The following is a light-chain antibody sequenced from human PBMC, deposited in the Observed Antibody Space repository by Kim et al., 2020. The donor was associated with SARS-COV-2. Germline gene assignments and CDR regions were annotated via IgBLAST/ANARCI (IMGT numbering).Light chain of an antibody. CDR3: SAWDSSLSAWV. J-gene: IGLJ3*02. V-gene: IGLV10-54*01. Sequence: QTAHPTCTGNNNNVGDQGAAWLQQVQGHPPKLLCYRNNNRPSDISERFFASRSGNTASLTITGLQPEDEADYYCSAWDSSLSAWVFGGGTQLTVL. CDR1: NNNVGDQG. CDR2: RNN.